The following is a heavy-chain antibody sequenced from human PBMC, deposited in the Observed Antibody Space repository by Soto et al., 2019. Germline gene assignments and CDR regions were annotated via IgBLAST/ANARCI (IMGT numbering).Heavy chain of an antibody. D-gene: IGHD3-10*01. J-gene: IGHJ5*02. CDR1: GGSISSYY. CDR3: ARVSEFSYYYGSGSSPAWFDP. CDR2: IYYSGST. Sequence: SETLSLTCTASGGSISSYYWSWIRQPPGKGLEWIGYIYYSGSTNYNPSLKSRVTISVDTSKNQFSLKLSSVTAADTAVYYCARVSEFSYYYGSGSSPAWFDPWGQGTLVTVSS. V-gene: IGHV4-59*01.